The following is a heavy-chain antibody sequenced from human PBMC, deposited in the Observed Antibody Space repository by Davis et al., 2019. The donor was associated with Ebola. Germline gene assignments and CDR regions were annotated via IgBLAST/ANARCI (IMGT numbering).Heavy chain of an antibody. CDR1: AYTFTSYY. CDR3: AIGAMGVGGVDD. Sequence: AASVKVSCNASAYTFTSYYMHCVRQAPGQGLEWMGIINPSGGSTSYAQKFQGRVTMTRDTSTSTVYMELRSLRAEDTDVYDCAIGAMGVGGVDDWGQGTMVTVSS. D-gene: IGHD5-18*01. CDR2: INPSGGST. J-gene: IGHJ4*02. V-gene: IGHV1-46*01.